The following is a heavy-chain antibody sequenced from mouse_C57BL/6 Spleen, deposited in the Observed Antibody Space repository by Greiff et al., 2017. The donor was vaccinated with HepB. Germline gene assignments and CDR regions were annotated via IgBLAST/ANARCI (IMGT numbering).Heavy chain of an antibody. CDR3: TRGVYDGYYGYFDY. J-gene: IGHJ2*01. CDR1: GFTFSDAW. V-gene: IGHV6-6*01. D-gene: IGHD2-3*01. CDR2: IRNKANNHAT. Sequence: EVQGVESGGGLVQPGGSMKLSCAASGFTFSDAWMDWVRQSPEKGLEWVAEIRNKANNHATYYAESVKGRFTISRDDSKSSVYLQMNSLRAEDTGIYYCTRGVYDGYYGYFDYWGQGTTLTVSS.